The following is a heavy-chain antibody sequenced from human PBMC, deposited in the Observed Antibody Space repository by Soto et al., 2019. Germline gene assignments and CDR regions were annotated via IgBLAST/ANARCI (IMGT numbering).Heavy chain of an antibody. Sequence: QVQLVESGGGVVQPGRSLRLSCAASGFTFSSYGMHWVRQAPGKGLEWVAVIWYDGSNKYYADSVKGRFTISRDNSKNTLYLQMNSLRAEETAVYYCARDTFGYGDDAFDIWGQGTMVTVSS. J-gene: IGHJ3*02. V-gene: IGHV3-33*01. CDR3: ARDTFGYGDDAFDI. CDR2: IWYDGSNK. CDR1: GFTFSSYG. D-gene: IGHD3-16*01.